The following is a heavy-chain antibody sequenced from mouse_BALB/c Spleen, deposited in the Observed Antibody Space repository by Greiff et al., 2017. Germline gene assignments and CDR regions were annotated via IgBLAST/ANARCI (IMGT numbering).Heavy chain of an antibody. D-gene: IGHD2-3*01. J-gene: IGHJ2*01. V-gene: IGHV1-26*01. CDR2: VNPNNGGT. CDR1: GYTFTDYY. Sequence: VQLQQSGPELVKPGASVKISCKASGYTFTDYYMNWVKQSHGKSLEWIGLVNPNNGGTSYNQKFKGKATLTVDKSSSTAYMELRSLTSEDSAVYYCARGGDGYYRDYWGQGTTLTVSS. CDR3: ARGGDGYYRDY.